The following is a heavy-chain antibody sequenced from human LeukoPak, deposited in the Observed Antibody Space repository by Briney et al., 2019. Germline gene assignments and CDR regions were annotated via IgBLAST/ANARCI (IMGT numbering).Heavy chain of an antibody. CDR3: TRDSGTYNWFDP. D-gene: IGHD1-26*01. CDR2: IDKKDKGYAT. V-gene: IGHV3-73*01. CDR1: GFTFSGSA. J-gene: IGHJ5*02. Sequence: GGSLRLSCAASGFTFSGSAIHWVRQSSGKGLEWVGQIDKKDKGYATATADAASVKGRFTISRDDSINTAYLQMKSLKTEDTALYYCTRDSGTYNWFDPWGQGTLVTVSS.